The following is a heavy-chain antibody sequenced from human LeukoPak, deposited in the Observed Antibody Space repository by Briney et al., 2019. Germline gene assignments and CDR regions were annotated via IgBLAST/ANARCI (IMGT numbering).Heavy chain of an antibody. J-gene: IGHJ5*02. CDR3: ARDTGYCSGGSCYFVDWFDP. CDR1: GGSISSYY. V-gene: IGHV4-4*07. D-gene: IGHD2-15*01. CDR2: IYTSGST. Sequence: SETLSLTCTVSGGSISSYYWSWIRQPAGKGREWIGRIYTSGSTNYNPSLKSRVTMSVDTSKNQFSLKLSSVTAADTAVYYCARDTGYCSGGSCYFVDWFDPWGQGTLVTVSS.